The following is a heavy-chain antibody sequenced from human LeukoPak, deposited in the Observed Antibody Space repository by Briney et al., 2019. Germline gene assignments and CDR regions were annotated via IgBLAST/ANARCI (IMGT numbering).Heavy chain of an antibody. V-gene: IGHV1-8*03. J-gene: IGHJ4*02. CDR1: GYTFTSYD. CDR3: ARGRAAAGSKRYYFDY. CDR2: MNPNSGNT. D-gene: IGHD6-13*01. Sequence: GASVKVSCKASGYTFTSYDINWVRQATGQGLEWMGWMNPNSGNTGYAQKFQGRVTITRNTSISTAYMELSSLRSEDTAVYYCARGRAAAGSKRYYFDYWGQGTLVTVTS.